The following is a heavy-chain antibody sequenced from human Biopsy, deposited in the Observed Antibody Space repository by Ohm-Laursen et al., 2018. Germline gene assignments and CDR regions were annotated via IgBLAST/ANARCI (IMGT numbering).Heavy chain of an antibody. CDR3: ARGRGGLAPLDD. V-gene: IGHV3-66*01. Sequence: SLRLSCAASGFSISINYMSWVRQAPGKGLEWISVSNSGSSTYYADSVKDRFTISRGNSNNAVFLQMNSLRAEDTAVYYCARGRGGLAPLDDWGPGTLVTVSS. CDR1: GFSISINY. CDR2: SNSGSST. J-gene: IGHJ4*02.